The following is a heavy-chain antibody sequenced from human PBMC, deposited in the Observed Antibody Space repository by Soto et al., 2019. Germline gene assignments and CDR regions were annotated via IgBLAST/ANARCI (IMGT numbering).Heavy chain of an antibody. CDR1: GGSISSGGYS. CDR3: ARGAPVVNDY. V-gene: IGHV4-30-2*01. CDR2: IYHSGGA. J-gene: IGHJ4*02. D-gene: IGHD2-21*01. Sequence: QLQLQESGSGLVKPSQTLSLTCAVSGGSISSGGYSWCWLRQPPGKGLEWIGYIYHSGGAYYTPPLKSRATISVDRSNNQLTPKLSSVTSEDTAVYYCARGAPVVNDYWGQGTLVTVSS.